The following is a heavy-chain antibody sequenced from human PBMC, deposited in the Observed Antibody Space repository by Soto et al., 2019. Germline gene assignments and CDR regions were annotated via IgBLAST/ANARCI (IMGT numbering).Heavy chain of an antibody. Sequence: PSETLPVTCTDSGGSISSGGYYWSWIRQHPGKGLEWIGYIYYSGSTYYNPSLKSRVTISVDTSKNQFSLKLSSVTAADTAVYYCARGGRFLEWGSIEYYYYYGMDVWGQGTTVTVS. V-gene: IGHV4-31*03. CDR2: IYYSGST. D-gene: IGHD3-3*01. J-gene: IGHJ6*02. CDR1: GGSISSGGYY. CDR3: ARGGRFLEWGSIEYYYYYGMDV.